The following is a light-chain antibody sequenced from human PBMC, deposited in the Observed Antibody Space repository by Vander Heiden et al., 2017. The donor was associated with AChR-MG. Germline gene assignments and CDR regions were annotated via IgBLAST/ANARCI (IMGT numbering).Light chain of an antibody. CDR3: QSYETSLSGGV. CDR2: GNT. Sequence: QSALTEPPSESGAPGQMVTLPCTGSSPHTGAGHDVPPPQTLLGTAPKLLIYGNTNRRSGVPGRFSGSKSATSASLTITGLQPEDEGDYYCQSYETSLSGGVFGGGTKVTVL. V-gene: IGLV1-40*01. J-gene: IGLJ3*02. CDR1: SPHTGAGHD.